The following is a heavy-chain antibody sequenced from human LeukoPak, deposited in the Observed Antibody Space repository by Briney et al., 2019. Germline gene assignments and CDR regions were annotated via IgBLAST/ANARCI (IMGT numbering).Heavy chain of an antibody. Sequence: PGGSLRLSCASSGFTFDDYAMHWVRQAPGKGLKWVSLISGDGGSTYYADSVKGRFTISRDNSKNSLYLQMNSLRTEDTALYYCAKVRAYYYDSSGYYYPEAFDIWGQGTMVTVSP. CDR2: ISGDGGST. CDR1: GFTFDDYA. CDR3: AKVRAYYYDSSGYYYPEAFDI. V-gene: IGHV3-43*02. J-gene: IGHJ3*02. D-gene: IGHD3-22*01.